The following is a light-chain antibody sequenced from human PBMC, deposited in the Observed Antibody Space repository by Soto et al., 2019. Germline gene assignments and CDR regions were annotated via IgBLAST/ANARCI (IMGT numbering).Light chain of an antibody. V-gene: IGLV2-18*02. CDR2: EVS. CDR1: SSDVGSYNR. J-gene: IGLJ2*01. CDR3: SSYTSSRTPVV. Sequence: QSALTQPPSVSGSPGQSVTISCTGTSSDVGSYNRVSWYQQPPGTAPTLMIYEVSNRPSGVPDRFSGSKSGHTASLTISGLQAKDDAHYYCSSYTSSRTPVVFGRGTKLTVL.